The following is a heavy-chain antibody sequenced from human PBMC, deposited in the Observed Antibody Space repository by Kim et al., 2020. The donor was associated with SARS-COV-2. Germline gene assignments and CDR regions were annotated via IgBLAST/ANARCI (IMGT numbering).Heavy chain of an antibody. V-gene: IGHV3-48*02. Sequence: GGSLRLSCAASGFTFSTSGMNWVRQAPGKGLEWISYINSGSDRMSYADSVRGRFTISRDNARSSLYLQMYSLRDEDTALYYCATADSRHSSGWYSDWGQGTLVTVSS. J-gene: IGHJ1*01. CDR2: INSGSDRM. CDR1: GFTFSTSG. D-gene: IGHD6-19*01. CDR3: ATADSRHSSGWYSD.